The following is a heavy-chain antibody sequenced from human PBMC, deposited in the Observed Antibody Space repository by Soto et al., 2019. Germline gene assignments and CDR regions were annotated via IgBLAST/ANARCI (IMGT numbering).Heavy chain of an antibody. CDR2: ISPSSGVT. CDR3: AREMWTRTGPQNFFDY. J-gene: IGHJ4*02. CDR1: GHTFTSYG. V-gene: IGHV1-18*01. Sequence: QVQLVQSEGEVRQPGASVKVSCRASGHTFTSYGIIWVRQAPGQGLEWMGYISPSSGVTRYAQNLQGSVTLTTDTSTTTAYMELRSLSSDDTAVYYCAREMWTRTGPQNFFDYWGLGALVTVSS. D-gene: IGHD2-21*01.